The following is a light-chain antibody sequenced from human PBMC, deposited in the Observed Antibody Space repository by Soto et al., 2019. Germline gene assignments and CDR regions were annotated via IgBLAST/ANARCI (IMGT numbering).Light chain of an antibody. V-gene: IGKV3-11*01. Sequence: EIVLTQSPGTRSLSPGERTTLSCGASQSISRYLAWYQQKPGQPPRLLFFDASNRVTGVPARFSAGVSGTDFTLIISNLENEDFAVYYCQQRVNWTPTFGGGTKVDIK. J-gene: IGKJ4*01. CDR1: QSISRY. CDR3: QQRVNWTPT. CDR2: DAS.